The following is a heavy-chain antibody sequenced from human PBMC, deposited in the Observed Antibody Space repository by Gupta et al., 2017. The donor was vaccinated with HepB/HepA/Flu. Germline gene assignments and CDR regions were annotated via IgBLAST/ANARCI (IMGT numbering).Heavy chain of an antibody. J-gene: IGHJ5*02. Sequence: QVQLVQSGAEVKKPGSSVKVSCKASGGTFSRYAISWVRQAPGQGLEWMGGIIPIFGTANYAQKFQGRVTITADKSTSTAYMELSSLRSEDTAVYYCARVTNRRFLEWSHVQGWFDPWGQGTLVTVSS. CDR1: GGTFSRYA. CDR2: IIPIFGTA. CDR3: ARVTNRRFLEWSHVQGWFDP. D-gene: IGHD3-3*01. V-gene: IGHV1-69*06.